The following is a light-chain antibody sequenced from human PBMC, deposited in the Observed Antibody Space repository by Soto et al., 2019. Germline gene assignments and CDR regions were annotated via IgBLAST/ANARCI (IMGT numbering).Light chain of an antibody. CDR3: QHYFERSPIT. CDR1: QSVSNNY. J-gene: IGKJ5*01. V-gene: IGKV3-20*01. CDR2: GAS. Sequence: ESVLTQSPGTLTQSPGERATLSCRASQSVSNNYLAWYQQKPGQAPRLLIYGASNRATGIPDRFSGSGSGTDFTLTISRLEPEDFALYYCQHYFERSPITFGQGTRVDIK.